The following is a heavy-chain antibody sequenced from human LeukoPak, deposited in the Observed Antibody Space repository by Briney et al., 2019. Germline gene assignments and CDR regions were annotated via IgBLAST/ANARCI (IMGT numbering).Heavy chain of an antibody. CDR1: GVSISTYY. D-gene: IGHD5-18*01. CDR2: IYTSGSI. CDR3: ARSAVGRGYTPVGYFYYMDV. Sequence: SETLSLTCTVSGVSISTYYWSWLRQPAGKGLEWIGHIYTSGSIKYHPSLMSRVTLAVGTSKNQISLKLGSVTAADTAVYYCARSAVGRGYTPVGYFYYMDVWGKGTTVSISS. V-gene: IGHV4-4*07. J-gene: IGHJ6*03.